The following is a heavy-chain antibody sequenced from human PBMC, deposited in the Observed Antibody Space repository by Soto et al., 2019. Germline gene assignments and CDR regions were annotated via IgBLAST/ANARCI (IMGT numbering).Heavy chain of an antibody. Sequence: GGSLRLSCAASGFTFSNYWMHWVRQAPGKGLEWVSRINGDGRTTIYADSVKGRFTISRDNAKNTLYLQMNSLRAEDTAVYYCARAGLGYCTSTSCHPGFDIWGQGTMVTVSS. CDR2: INGDGRTT. CDR3: ARAGLGYCTSTSCHPGFDI. CDR1: GFTFSNYW. J-gene: IGHJ3*02. V-gene: IGHV3-74*01. D-gene: IGHD2-2*01.